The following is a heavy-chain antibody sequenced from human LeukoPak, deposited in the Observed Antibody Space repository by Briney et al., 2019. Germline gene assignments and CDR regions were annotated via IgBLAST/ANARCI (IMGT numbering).Heavy chain of an antibody. CDR2: ISSSSSYI. J-gene: IGHJ6*03. Sequence: GGSLRLSCAASGFTFSSYTMNWVRQAPGKGREWVSSISSSSSYIYYADSVKGRFTISRDNAKNSLYLQMNSLRAEDTAVYYCARDQLACYDMDVWGKGTTVTVSS. CDR1: GFTFSSYT. V-gene: IGHV3-21*01. CDR3: ARDQLACYDMDV.